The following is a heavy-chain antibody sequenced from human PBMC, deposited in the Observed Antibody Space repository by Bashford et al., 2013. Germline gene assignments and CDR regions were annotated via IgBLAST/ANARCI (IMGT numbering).Heavy chain of an antibody. J-gene: IGHJ5*02. D-gene: IGHD2-8*01. Sequence: ASVKVSCKASGYTFTSYGISWVRQAPGQGLEWMGWISAYNGNTNYAQKLQGRVTMTTDTSTSTAYMELRSLRSDDTAVYYCARQTDVLMVYDKFWFDPWGQGTLVTVSS. CDR1: GYTFTSYG. CDR3: ARQTDVLMVYDKFWFDP. V-gene: IGHV1-18*01. CDR2: ISAYNGNT.